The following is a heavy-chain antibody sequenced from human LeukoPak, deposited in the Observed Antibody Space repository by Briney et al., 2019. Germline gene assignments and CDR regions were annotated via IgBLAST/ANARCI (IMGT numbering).Heavy chain of an antibody. D-gene: IGHD2-15*01. Sequence: GASVQVSCKASGYTFTSYGISWVRQAPGQGLEWMGWISAYNGNTKYVQKLQGRVTMTTDSSTSTAYMELRSLTSDDTAVYYRARWYCGGGSCYSYYYGMDVWGQGTTVTVSS. J-gene: IGHJ6*02. CDR3: ARWYCGGGSCYSYYYGMDV. CDR1: GYTFTSYG. CDR2: ISAYNGNT. V-gene: IGHV1-18*01.